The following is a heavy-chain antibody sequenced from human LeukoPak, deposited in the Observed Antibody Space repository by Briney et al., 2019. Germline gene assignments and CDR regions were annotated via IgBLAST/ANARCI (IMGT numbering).Heavy chain of an antibody. CDR2: INSVGSVT. Sequence: GGSLRLSCTASGFTFSNYGMHWVRQAPGKGLVWVSRINSVGSVTTYADSVKGRFTISRDNAKNTLYLQMNSLRAEDTAVYYCSRVRLGYCSGGSCNVGYYYYDMDVWGQGTTVTVSS. J-gene: IGHJ6*02. V-gene: IGHV3-74*01. CDR3: SRVRLGYCSGGSCNVGYYYYDMDV. D-gene: IGHD2-15*01. CDR1: GFTFSNYG.